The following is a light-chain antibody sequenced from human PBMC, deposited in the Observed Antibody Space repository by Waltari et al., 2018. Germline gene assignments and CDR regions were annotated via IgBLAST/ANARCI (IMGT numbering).Light chain of an antibody. J-gene: IGLJ1*01. CDR2: EVT. Sequence: QSALTQPASVSGSPGQSITISCTGTSSDVGTYNLVSRYQQHPGKAPKLMIYEVTERPSRISSRFSGSKSGNTASLTISGLQAEDEADYFCCSYSGSSSRFVFGAGTKVTVL. V-gene: IGLV2-23*02. CDR1: SSDVGTYNL. CDR3: CSYSGSSSRFV.